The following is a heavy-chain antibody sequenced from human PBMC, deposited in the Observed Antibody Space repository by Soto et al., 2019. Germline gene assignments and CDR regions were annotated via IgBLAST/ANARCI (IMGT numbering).Heavy chain of an antibody. D-gene: IGHD3-16*01. CDR2: ISSSGSSI. CDR1: GFTFSSYD. J-gene: IGHJ4*02. Sequence: SGGSLRLSCAVSGFTFSSYDMNWVRQAPGKGLEWVSYISSSGSSIYYADSVKGRFTISRDNAKNSLYLQMNSLRAEDTAVYYCASVLPYTYSVCGQWGKGTMVSVSS. V-gene: IGHV3-48*03. CDR3: ASVLPYTYSVCGQ.